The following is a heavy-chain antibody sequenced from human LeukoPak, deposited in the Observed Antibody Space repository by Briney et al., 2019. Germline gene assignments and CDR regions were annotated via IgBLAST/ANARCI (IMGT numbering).Heavy chain of an antibody. Sequence: PGGSLRLSCAASGFTVSSNYMSWVRQAPGKGLEWVSVIYSGGSTYYADSVKGRFTISIDNSKNTLYLQMNSLRAEDTAVYYCARISMISNYYYYYTDVWGKGTTVTVSS. CDR3: ARISMISNYYYYYTDV. CDR2: IYSGGST. D-gene: IGHD3/OR15-3a*01. CDR1: GFTVSSNY. V-gene: IGHV3-53*01. J-gene: IGHJ6*03.